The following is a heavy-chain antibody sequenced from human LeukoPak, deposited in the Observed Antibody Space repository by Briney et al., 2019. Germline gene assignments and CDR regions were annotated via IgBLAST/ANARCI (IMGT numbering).Heavy chain of an antibody. CDR3: AEVATIGC. CDR2: INSDGSIT. V-gene: IGHV3-74*01. Sequence: GGSLRLSCAASGFTFSSYWMHWVRQAPGKGLVWVSCINSDGSITSYADSVKGRFTISRDNAKNTLYLQMNSLRAEDTAVYYCAEVATIGCWGQGTLVTVSS. CDR1: GFTFSSYW. J-gene: IGHJ4*02. D-gene: IGHD5-12*01.